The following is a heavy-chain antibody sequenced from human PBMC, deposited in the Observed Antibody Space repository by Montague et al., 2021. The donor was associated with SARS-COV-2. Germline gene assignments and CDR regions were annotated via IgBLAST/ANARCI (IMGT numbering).Heavy chain of an antibody. J-gene: IGHJ6*02. Sequence: SLRLSCAASGFTFSSYAMHWVRQAPGKGLEWVAVISYDGSNKYYADSVRGRFTISRDNSKNTQYLQMNSLTAEDTAVYYRARDVLSYDYGIDVWGQGTTVTVSS. CDR3: ARDVLSYDYGIDV. CDR1: GFTFSSYA. CDR2: ISYDGSNK. V-gene: IGHV3-30*04.